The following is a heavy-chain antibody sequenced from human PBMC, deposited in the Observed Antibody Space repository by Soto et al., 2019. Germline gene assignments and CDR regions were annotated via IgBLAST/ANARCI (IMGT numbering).Heavy chain of an antibody. D-gene: IGHD3-3*01. J-gene: IGHJ3*02. CDR1: GGSVSSGSYY. Sequence: SDTLSLTCTVSGGSVSSGSYYWSWIRQPPGKGLEWIGYIYYSGSTNYNPSLKSRVTISVDTSKNQFSLKLSSVTAADTAVYYCARVGFTYYDFWSGRTAGDAFDIWGQGTMVTVSS. V-gene: IGHV4-61*01. CDR2: IYYSGST. CDR3: ARVGFTYYDFWSGRTAGDAFDI.